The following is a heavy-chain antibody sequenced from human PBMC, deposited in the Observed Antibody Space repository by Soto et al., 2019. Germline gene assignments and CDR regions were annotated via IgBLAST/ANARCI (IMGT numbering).Heavy chain of an antibody. J-gene: IGHJ4*02. Sequence: QVQLVESGGGVVQPGRSLRLSCAASGFTFSKFGMHWLRQAPGRGLEWVAGISNDGSDEYYVDSVKGRFNISRDNSKITLSLQMNRLRFEDTAVYFCAKDRRKWGDSPFEKWGRGTLVTVSS. CDR1: GFTFSKFG. CDR3: AKDRRKWGDSPFEK. V-gene: IGHV3-30*18. D-gene: IGHD2-21*02. CDR2: ISNDGSDE.